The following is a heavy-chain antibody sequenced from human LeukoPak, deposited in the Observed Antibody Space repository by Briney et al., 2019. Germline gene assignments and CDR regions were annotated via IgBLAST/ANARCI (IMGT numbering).Heavy chain of an antibody. CDR3: ARVNYGMDV. CDR2: ISGSGGST. V-gene: IGHV3-23*01. J-gene: IGHJ6*02. CDR1: AFTFSS. Sequence: SGGSLRISCAASAFTFSSMNWVRQAPGKGLEWVSGISGSGGSTYYADSVKGRFTISRDNSKNTLYLQMNILRAEDTAVYYCARVNYGMDVWGQGTTVTVSS.